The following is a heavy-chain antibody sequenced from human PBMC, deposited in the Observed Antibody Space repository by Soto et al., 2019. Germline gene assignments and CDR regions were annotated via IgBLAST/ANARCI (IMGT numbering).Heavy chain of an antibody. CDR3: ARDQGCSGWPTYYFDY. Sequence: ASVKVSCKASGYTFTSYAMHWVRQAPGQRLEWMGWINAGNGNTKYSQKFQGRVTITRDTSASTAYMELSSLRSEDTVVYYCARDQGCSGWPTYYFDYWGQGTLVTVSS. D-gene: IGHD6-19*01. J-gene: IGHJ4*02. V-gene: IGHV1-3*01. CDR2: INAGNGNT. CDR1: GYTFTSYA.